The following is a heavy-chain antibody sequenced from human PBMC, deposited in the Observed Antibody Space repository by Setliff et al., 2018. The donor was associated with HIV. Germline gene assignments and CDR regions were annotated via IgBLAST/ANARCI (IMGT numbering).Heavy chain of an antibody. J-gene: IGHJ3*02. CDR2: MYGET. CDR3: ARGPGAATGEAFDI. V-gene: IGHV4-4*07. D-gene: IGHD7-27*01. CDR1: GGSISGYY. Sequence: SETLSLTCTVSGGSISGYYWTWVRQPAGKGLEWIGRMYGETNYNPSLKSRVTLSIDTSKNQFSLKLSSVTAADTAVYYCARGPGAATGEAFDIWGPGTMVTVS.